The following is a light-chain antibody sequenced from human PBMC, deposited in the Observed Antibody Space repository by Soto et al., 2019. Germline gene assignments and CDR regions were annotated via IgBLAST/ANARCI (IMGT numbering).Light chain of an antibody. Sequence: QSALTQPASVSGSPGQSITISCTGTSSDVGGYNYVSWYQQHPGKAPKLMIYDVSNRPSGVSNRFSGSKSGNTASLTISGLQAEDEADYYCSAYTSSSSYVFGTGTKLTVL. J-gene: IGLJ1*01. V-gene: IGLV2-14*01. CDR2: DVS. CDR1: SSDVGGYNY. CDR3: SAYTSSSSYV.